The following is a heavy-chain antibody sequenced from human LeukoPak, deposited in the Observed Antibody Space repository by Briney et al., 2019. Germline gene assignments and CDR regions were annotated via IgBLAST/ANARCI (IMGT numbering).Heavy chain of an antibody. Sequence: GGSLRLSCAASGFTFSSYSMNWVRQAPGKGLEWVSSISSSSSYIYYADSVKGRFTISRDNAKNSLYLQMNSLRAEDTAVYYCARDQGTPGPSYFDSWGQGTLVTVSS. CDR3: ARDQGTPGPSYFDS. CDR1: GFTFSSYS. D-gene: IGHD2-15*01. J-gene: IGHJ4*02. CDR2: ISSSSSYI. V-gene: IGHV3-21*01.